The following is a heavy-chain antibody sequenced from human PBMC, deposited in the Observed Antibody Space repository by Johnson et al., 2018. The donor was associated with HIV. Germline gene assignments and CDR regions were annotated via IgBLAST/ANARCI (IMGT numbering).Heavy chain of an antibody. CDR3: AKSLAPITTMVVPTDI. V-gene: IGHV3-30*02. J-gene: IGHJ3*02. CDR2: IQYDGNNQ. D-gene: IGHD2-21*01. Sequence: QMLLVESGGGVVQPGGSLRLSCTASGFMFSSYGMHWLRQAPGKGLEWVTFIQYDGNNQHYADSVKGRFTISRDNSKNTLYLQMNSLRDGDTGVYFCAKSLAPITTMVVPTDIWGQGTIVTVSA. CDR1: GFMFSSYG.